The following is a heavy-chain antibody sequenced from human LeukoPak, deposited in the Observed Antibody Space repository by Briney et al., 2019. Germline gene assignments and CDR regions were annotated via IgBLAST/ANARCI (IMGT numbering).Heavy chain of an antibody. D-gene: IGHD1/OR15-1a*01. CDR1: GFTFTTYA. J-gene: IGHJ4*02. V-gene: IGHV3-23*01. Sequence: GGSLRLSCAASGFTFTTYAMSWVRQAPGKGLEWVSVISGSGDSTYYADSVKGRFTISRDISKNTLYLQMNSLRAEDTAVYYCAKGPRALEHSTHFFDYWGQGTLVTVSS. CDR2: ISGSGDST. CDR3: AKGPRALEHSTHFFDY.